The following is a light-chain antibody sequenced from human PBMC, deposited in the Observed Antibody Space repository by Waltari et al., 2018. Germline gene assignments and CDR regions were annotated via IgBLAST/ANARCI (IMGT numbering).Light chain of an antibody. Sequence: QSVLTQPPSISGAPGQRVTIPCTGSSSNIGADFAVHWYQQLPGTVPKLLIFETKYRPSGVPDRFSGSKSGTSASLAITGLQPEDEGDYYCQSYDSTLRGSLFGGGTKLTVL. CDR3: QSYDSTLRGSL. CDR2: ETK. V-gene: IGLV1-40*01. J-gene: IGLJ2*01. CDR1: SSNIGADFA.